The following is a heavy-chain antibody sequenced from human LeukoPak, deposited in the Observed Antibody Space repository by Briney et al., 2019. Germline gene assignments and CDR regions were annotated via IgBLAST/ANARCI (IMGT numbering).Heavy chain of an antibody. J-gene: IGHJ4*02. D-gene: IGHD3-10*01. CDR3: ARGGYGSGSYYFDY. Sequence: ASVKVSCKASGYTFTGYYMHWVRQAPGQGLEWMGWMNPNSGNTGYAQKFQGRVTMTRNTSISTAYMELSSLRSEDTAVYYCARGGYGSGSYYFDYWGQGTLVTVSS. V-gene: IGHV1-8*02. CDR2: MNPNSGNT. CDR1: GYTFTGYY.